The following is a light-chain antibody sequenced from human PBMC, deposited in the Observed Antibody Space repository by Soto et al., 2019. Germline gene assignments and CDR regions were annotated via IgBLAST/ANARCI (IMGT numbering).Light chain of an antibody. CDR2: GAS. CDR1: QSVNKKY. V-gene: IGKV3-20*01. CDR3: QQYGTSPRYT. Sequence: EIVLTQSPGTLSLSPGERATLSCRASQSVNKKYLAWYQQKPGQAPRLLIYGASSRATGIPDRFSGSGSGTDFTLTISRLEPEDFAVYNCQQYGTSPRYTFGQGTKLE. J-gene: IGKJ2*01.